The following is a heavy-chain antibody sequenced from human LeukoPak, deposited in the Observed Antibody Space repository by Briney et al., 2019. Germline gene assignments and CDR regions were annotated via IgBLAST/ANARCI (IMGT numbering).Heavy chain of an antibody. CDR3: ARGAYSSSAAYYYYYMDV. J-gene: IGHJ6*03. V-gene: IGHV1-8*02. Sequence: GASVKVSCKASGYTFTGYYMHWVRQATGQGLEWMGWMNPNSGNTGYAQKFQGRVTMTRNTSISTAYMELSSLRSEDTAVYYCARGAYSSSAAYYYYYMDVWGKGTTVTVSS. D-gene: IGHD6-6*01. CDR1: GYTFTGYY. CDR2: MNPNSGNT.